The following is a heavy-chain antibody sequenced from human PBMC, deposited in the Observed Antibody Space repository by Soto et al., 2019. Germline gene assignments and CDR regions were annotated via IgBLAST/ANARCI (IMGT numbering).Heavy chain of an antibody. CDR3: GKDLMGEQWLGVMHY. V-gene: IGHV3-30*18. J-gene: IGHJ4*02. D-gene: IGHD6-19*01. Sequence: QVQLEESGGNVVQPGRSLRLSCAASGFSFSDYGMHWVRQAPGKGLESVALLSYDGDKEYYADSVKGRFTISRDNSKNTVVLQMNSLRPEDTAVYYCGKDLMGEQWLGVMHYWGQGTRVTVSS. CDR1: GFSFSDYG. CDR2: LSYDGDKE.